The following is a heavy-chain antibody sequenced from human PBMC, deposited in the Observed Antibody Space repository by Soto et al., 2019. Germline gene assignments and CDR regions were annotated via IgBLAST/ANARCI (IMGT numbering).Heavy chain of an antibody. CDR1: GSSISSGSYY. CDR2: IYHSGST. V-gene: IGHV4-31*03. CDR3: ARDYMAVVD. J-gene: IGHJ4*02. Sequence: SETLSLTCTVSGSSISSGSYYWSWIRQHPGKGLEWIGYIYHSGSTYYNPSLKSRATISLDTSKNQFSLKLSSVTAADTAVYYCARDYMAVVDWGQGTLVTVSS. D-gene: IGHD2-15*01.